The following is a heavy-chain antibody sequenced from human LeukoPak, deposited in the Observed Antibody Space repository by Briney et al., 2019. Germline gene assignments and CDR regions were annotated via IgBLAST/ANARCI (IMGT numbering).Heavy chain of an antibody. CDR1: GFTFDDYA. Sequence: GGSLRLSCAAPGFTFDDYAMHWVRQAPGKGLEWVSGISWNSGSIGYADSVKGRFTISRDNAKNSLYLQMNSLRAEDTALYYCAKDPGLYSNYVGYFDYWGQGTLVTVSS. V-gene: IGHV3-9*01. D-gene: IGHD4-11*01. CDR2: ISWNSGSI. CDR3: AKDPGLYSNYVGYFDY. J-gene: IGHJ4*02.